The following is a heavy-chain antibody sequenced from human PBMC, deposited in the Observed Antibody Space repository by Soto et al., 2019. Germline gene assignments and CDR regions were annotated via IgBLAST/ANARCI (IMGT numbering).Heavy chain of an antibody. CDR2: IYYSGST. CDR1: GGSISSGGYY. J-gene: IGHJ6*02. CDR3: ARDSVSGDYYGMDV. D-gene: IGHD1-20*01. V-gene: IGHV4-31*03. Sequence: SETLSLTCIVSGGSISSGGYYWSWIRQHPGKGLEWIGYIYYSGSTYYNPSLKSRVTISVDTSKNQFSLKLSSVTAADTAVYYCARDSVSGDYYGMDVWGQGTTVIDSS.